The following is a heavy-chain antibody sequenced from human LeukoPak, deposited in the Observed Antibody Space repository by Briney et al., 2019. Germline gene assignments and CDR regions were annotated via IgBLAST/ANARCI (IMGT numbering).Heavy chain of an antibody. J-gene: IGHJ5*02. D-gene: IGHD3-10*01. V-gene: IGHV3-23*01. Sequence: GGSLRLSCAASGFTFSSYAMSWVRQAPGKWLEWVSAISGSGGNTYYADSVKGRFNISRDNSKTTLSLQMTSLRAEDTAVYYCANHGPKADGSGSYYIGWFDPWGQGTLVTVSS. CDR1: GFTFSSYA. CDR2: ISGSGGNT. CDR3: ANHGPKADGSGSYYIGWFDP.